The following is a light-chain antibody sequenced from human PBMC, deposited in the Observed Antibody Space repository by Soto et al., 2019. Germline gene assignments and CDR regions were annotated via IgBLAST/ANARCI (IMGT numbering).Light chain of an antibody. V-gene: IGKV1-16*01. CDR2: AAS. CDR1: QDIRNY. J-gene: IGKJ3*01. Sequence: DIQMTQSPSSLSASVGDRVTITCRSSQDIRNYLAWFQQKPGKAPKSLIYAASHLQSGVPSRFIGSGSGTDFTLTISSLQPEDFATYYCQQYNRPPFTFGPGTKVHIE. CDR3: QQYNRPPFT.